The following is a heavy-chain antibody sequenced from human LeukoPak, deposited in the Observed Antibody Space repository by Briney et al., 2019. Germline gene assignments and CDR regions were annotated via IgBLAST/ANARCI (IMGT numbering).Heavy chain of an antibody. D-gene: IGHD3-22*01. V-gene: IGHV3-53*04. CDR3: ARARADYYDSSGSLGV. CDR2: IYSGGST. J-gene: IGHJ6*02. CDR1: GFTVSSNY. Sequence: GGSLRLSCAASGFTVSSNYMSWVRQAPGKGLEWVSVIYSGGSTYYADSVKGRFTISRHNSKNTLYLQMNSLRAEDTAVYYCARARADYYDSSGSLGVWGQGTTVTVSS.